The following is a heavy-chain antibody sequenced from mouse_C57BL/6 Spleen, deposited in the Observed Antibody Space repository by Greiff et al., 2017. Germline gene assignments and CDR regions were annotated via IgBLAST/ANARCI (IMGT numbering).Heavy chain of an antibody. J-gene: IGHJ1*03. Sequence: EVQLVESGGGLVKPGGSLKLSCAASGFTFSSYAMSWVRQTPEKRLEWVATISDGGSYTYYPDNVKGRFTISRDNANNNLYLQMSHLKSEDTAMYYCARGELRYFDVWGTGTTVTVSS. D-gene: IGHD1-1*01. CDR3: ARGELRYFDV. V-gene: IGHV5-4*01. CDR2: ISDGGSYT. CDR1: GFTFSSYA.